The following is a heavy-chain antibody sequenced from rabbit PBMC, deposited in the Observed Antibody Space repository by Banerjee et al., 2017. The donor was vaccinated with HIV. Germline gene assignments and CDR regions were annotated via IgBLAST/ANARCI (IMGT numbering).Heavy chain of an antibody. CDR3: ARGDTGSRHSPFNL. D-gene: IGHD1-1*01. Sequence: QQQLEESGGGLVQPEGSLTLSCKASGFTLSSYVMCWVRQAPGKGLEWIGCINTGNPSAYYASWVNGRFTITRSTSLNTVTLQMTSLTAADTATYFCARGDTGSRHSPFNLWGPGTLVTV. J-gene: IGHJ4*01. CDR1: GFTLSSYV. CDR2: INTGNPSA. V-gene: IGHV1S47*01.